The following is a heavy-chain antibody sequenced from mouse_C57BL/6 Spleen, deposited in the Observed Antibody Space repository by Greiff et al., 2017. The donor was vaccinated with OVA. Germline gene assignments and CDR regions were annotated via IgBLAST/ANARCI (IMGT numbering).Heavy chain of an antibody. CDR1: GFSFNTYA. CDR2: IRSKSNNYAT. V-gene: IGHV10-1*01. CDR3: LRHSDYYAMDY. J-gene: IGHJ4*01. Sequence: DVKLVESGGGLVQPKGSLQLSCAASGFSFNTYAMNWVRQAPGKGLEWVARIRSKSNNYATYYADSVKDRFTISRDDSESMLYLQMNNLKTEDTVMYYCLRHSDYYAMDYWGQGTSVTVSS.